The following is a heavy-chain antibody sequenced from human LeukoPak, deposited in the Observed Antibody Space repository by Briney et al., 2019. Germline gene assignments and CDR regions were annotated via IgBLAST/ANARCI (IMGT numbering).Heavy chain of an antibody. CDR1: GGSISSGDYY. V-gene: IGHV4-30-4*01. CDR2: IYYSGST. J-gene: IGHJ5*02. CDR3: AREYYDSTDNWFDP. D-gene: IGHD3-22*01. Sequence: PSETLSLTCTVSGGSISSGDYYWSWIRQPPGKGLEWIGYIYYSGSTYYNPSLKSRVTISVDASKNQFSLKLSSVTAADTAVYYCAREYYDSTDNWFDPGGQGTLVTVSS.